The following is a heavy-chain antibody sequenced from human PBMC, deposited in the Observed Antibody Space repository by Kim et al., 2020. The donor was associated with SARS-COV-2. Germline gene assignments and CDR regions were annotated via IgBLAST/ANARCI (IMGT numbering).Heavy chain of an antibody. CDR3: ASPGAAADPYYFDY. D-gene: IGHD6-13*01. Sequence: NPSPKSRVTIAVDTSKNQLSLKLSSVTAADTAVYYCASPGAAADPYYFDYGGQGTLVTVSS. J-gene: IGHJ4*02. V-gene: IGHV4-39*01.